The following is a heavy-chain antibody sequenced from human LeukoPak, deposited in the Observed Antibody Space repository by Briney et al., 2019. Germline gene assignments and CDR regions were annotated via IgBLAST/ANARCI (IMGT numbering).Heavy chain of an antibody. V-gene: IGHV3-21*01. CDR3: ARVSSYGDYAGAYFDY. J-gene: IGHJ4*02. CDR1: GFTFSSYS. D-gene: IGHD4-17*01. CDR2: ISSSSSYI. Sequence: PGGSLRLSCAASGFTFSSYSMNWVRQAPGKGLEWVSSISSSSSYIYYAVSVKGRFTISRDNAKNSLYLQMNSLRAEDTAVYYCARVSSYGDYAGAYFDYWGQGTLVTVSS.